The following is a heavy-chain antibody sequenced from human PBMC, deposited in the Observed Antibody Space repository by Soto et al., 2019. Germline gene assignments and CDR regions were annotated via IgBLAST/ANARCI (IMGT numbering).Heavy chain of an antibody. D-gene: IGHD3-3*02. CDR1: GGTFNTYA. Sequence: QVHLVQSGAEVKKPGSSVKVSCKVSGGTFNTYAISWVRQAPGQGLEWMGGIIPVFRAPDYAQKFQGRVTITADESARTVYMELNGLRSEDTAVYYCARDKGRPQLGGNYYYITDVWSQGTSVTVSS. CDR2: IIPVFRAP. CDR3: ARDKGRPQLGGNYYYITDV. J-gene: IGHJ6*02. V-gene: IGHV1-69*12.